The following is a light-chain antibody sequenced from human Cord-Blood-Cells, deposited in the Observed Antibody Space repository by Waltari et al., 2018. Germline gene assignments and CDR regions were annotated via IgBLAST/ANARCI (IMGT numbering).Light chain of an antibody. CDR2: AAS. CDR3: QQNYSNPLT. Sequence: DIQMTQSPSSLSAPVLDRVTITCRASPSISSYLNWYQQKPGKAPKLLIYAASSLQSGVPSRFSGSGSGTDFTLTISSLQSEDFATYYCQQNYSNPLTFGGGTKVEIK. CDR1: PSISSY. J-gene: IGKJ4*02. V-gene: IGKV1-39*01.